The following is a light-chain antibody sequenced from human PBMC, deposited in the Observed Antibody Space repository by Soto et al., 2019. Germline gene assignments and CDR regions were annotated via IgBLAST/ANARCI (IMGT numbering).Light chain of an antibody. V-gene: IGKV1-39*01. CDR1: QSISSY. CDR3: HQNYGTPLT. Sequence: DIQMTQSPSSLSASLGDRVTITCRASQSISSYLNWFQQKPGKAPKLLIYTASSLQSGVPSRFSGSGSGTDFTLTISNLQPEDFATSYCHQNYGTPLTFGGGTKVEIK. CDR2: TAS. J-gene: IGKJ4*01.